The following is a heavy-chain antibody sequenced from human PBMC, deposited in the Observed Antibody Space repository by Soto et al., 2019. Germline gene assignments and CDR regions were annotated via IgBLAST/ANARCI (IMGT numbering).Heavy chain of an antibody. V-gene: IGHV3-48*03. D-gene: IGHD3-22*01. CDR1: GFTFSSYE. CDR3: ARESPYYYDSSGYSSHFDY. J-gene: IGHJ4*02. CDR2: ISSSGSTI. Sequence: EVQLVESGGGLVQPGGSLRLSCAASGFTFSSYEMNWVRQAPGKGLEWVSYISSSGSTIYYADSVKGRFTISRDNAKNTLNMQMNRLRAEDTAVYYCARESPYYYDSSGYSSHFDYWGQGTLVTVSS.